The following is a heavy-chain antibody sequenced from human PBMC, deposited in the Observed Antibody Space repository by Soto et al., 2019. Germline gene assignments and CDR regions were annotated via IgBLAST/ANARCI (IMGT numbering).Heavy chain of an antibody. CDR1: GYTFTSYG. V-gene: IGHV1-18*01. CDR3: ARDSQNTYCSSTSCYPPHGLNWFDP. J-gene: IGHJ5*02. D-gene: IGHD2-2*01. Sequence: ASVKVSCKASGYTFTSYGISWVRQAPGQGLEWTGWISAYNGNTNYAQKLQGRVTMTTDTSTSTAYMELRSLRSDDTAVYYCARDSQNTYCSSTSCYPPHGLNWFDPWGQGTLVTVSS. CDR2: ISAYNGNT.